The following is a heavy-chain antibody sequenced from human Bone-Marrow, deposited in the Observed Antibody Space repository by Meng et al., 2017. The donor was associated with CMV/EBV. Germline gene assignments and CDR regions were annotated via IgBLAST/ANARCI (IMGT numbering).Heavy chain of an antibody. CDR1: GYTFTSYG. CDR2: ISAYNGNT. CDR3: ARLHSSSSLPLGYYCMDV. Sequence: ASVKVSCKASGYTFTSYGISWVRQAPGQGLEWMGWISAYNGNTNYAQKLQGRVTMTTDTSTSTAYMELRSLRSDDTAVYYCARLHSSSSLPLGYYCMDVWGQGTTVPVSS. D-gene: IGHD6-6*01. V-gene: IGHV1-18*01. J-gene: IGHJ6*01.